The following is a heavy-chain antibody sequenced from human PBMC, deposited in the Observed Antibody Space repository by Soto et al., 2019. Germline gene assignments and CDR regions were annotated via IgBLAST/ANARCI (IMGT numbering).Heavy chain of an antibody. CDR3: AKGYYSARGAFDF. Sequence: EVQLVESGGGLVQPGGSLRLSCAASGFTFSGYSMNWVRQAPGKGLECVSYISTGGTTIHYADSVKGRFTISRDDDNDSLYLQMNSLRDEDTAVYYCAKGYYSARGAFDFWGQGTMVIVSS. J-gene: IGHJ3*01. CDR2: ISTGGTTI. CDR1: GFTFSGYS. D-gene: IGHD2-21*01. V-gene: IGHV3-48*02.